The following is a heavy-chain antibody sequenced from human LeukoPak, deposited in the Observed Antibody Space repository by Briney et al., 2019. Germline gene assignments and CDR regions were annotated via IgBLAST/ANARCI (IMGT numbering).Heavy chain of an antibody. CDR1: GHSFTSYW. CDR2: IYSGDSDT. CDR3: ARLTTVVTPSFDY. V-gene: IGHV5-51*01. Sequence: GESLKISCKGSGHSFTSYWIGWVRQMPGKGLEWMGIIYSGDSDTRYSPSFQGQVTISADKSISTAYLQWSSLKASDTAMYYCARLTTVVTPSFDYWGQGTLVTVSS. J-gene: IGHJ4*02. D-gene: IGHD4-23*01.